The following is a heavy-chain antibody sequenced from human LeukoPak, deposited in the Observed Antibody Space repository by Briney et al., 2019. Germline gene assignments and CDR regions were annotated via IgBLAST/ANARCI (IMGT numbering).Heavy chain of an antibody. J-gene: IGHJ3*02. V-gene: IGHV3-11*04. D-gene: IGHD5-18*01. Sequence: GGSLRLSCAVSGFTFSDHYMDWVRQAPGKGLEWVSYISSSGSTIYYADSVKGRFTISRDNAKNSLYLQMNSLRAEDTAVYYCARASGGYSYEDAFDIWGQGTMVTVSS. CDR3: ARASGGYSYEDAFDI. CDR2: ISSSGSTI. CDR1: GFTFSDHY.